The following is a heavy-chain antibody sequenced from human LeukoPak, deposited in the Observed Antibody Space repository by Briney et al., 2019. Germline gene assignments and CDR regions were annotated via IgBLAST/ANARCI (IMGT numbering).Heavy chain of an antibody. Sequence: GGSLRLSCAASGFXFXXYWMXWXXXAPGXGLVWVSDIKTDGSRTRYADSVKGRFTISRDNAKNTLYLQMNSLRVEDTAVYYCARGNWKPADYWGQGTLVTVSS. CDR3: ARGNWKPADY. CDR1: GFXFXXYW. J-gene: IGHJ4*02. D-gene: IGHD1-1*01. V-gene: IGHV3-74*01. CDR2: IKTDGSRT.